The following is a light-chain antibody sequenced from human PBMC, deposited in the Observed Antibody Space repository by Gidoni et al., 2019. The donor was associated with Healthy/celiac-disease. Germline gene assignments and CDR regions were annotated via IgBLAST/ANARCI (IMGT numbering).Light chain of an antibody. J-gene: IGKJ2*01. CDR3: QQYNNWTYT. CDR2: GAS. V-gene: IGKV3-15*01. Sequence: EIVMTQSPATLSVSPGERATLSCSASQSVSSNLAWYQKKPGQAPRLLIYGASTRATGIPARFSGSGSGTEFTLTISSLQSEDFAVYYCQQYNNWTYTFGQGTKLEIK. CDR1: QSVSSN.